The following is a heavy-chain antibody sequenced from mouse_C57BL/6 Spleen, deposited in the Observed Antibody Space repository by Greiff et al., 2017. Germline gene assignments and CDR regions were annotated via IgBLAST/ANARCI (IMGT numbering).Heavy chain of an antibody. Sequence: QVQLKQPGAELVKPGASVKMSCKASGYTFTSYWITWVKQRPGQGLEWIGDIYPGSGSTNYNVKFKSKATLTVDTSSSTAYMQLSSLTSEDSAVYYCAQSRRYAMDYWGQGTSVTVSS. CDR1: GYTFTSYW. J-gene: IGHJ4*01. CDR2: IYPGSGST. D-gene: IGHD1-1*01. CDR3: AQSRRYAMDY. V-gene: IGHV1-55*01.